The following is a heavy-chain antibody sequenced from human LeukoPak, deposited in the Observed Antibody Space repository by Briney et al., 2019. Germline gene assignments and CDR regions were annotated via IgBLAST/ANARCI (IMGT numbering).Heavy chain of an antibody. Sequence: ASVKVSCKASGYTFTSYYMHWVRQAPGQGLEWMGIINPSGGSTSYAQKFQGRVTMTRDTSTSTVYMELSSLRSEDTAVYYCARDLNDYVWGSWLGSFSIDYWGQGTLVTVSS. CDR3: ARDLNDYVWGSWLGSFSIDY. V-gene: IGHV1-46*01. J-gene: IGHJ4*02. CDR2: INPSGGST. D-gene: IGHD3-16*01. CDR1: GYTFTSYY.